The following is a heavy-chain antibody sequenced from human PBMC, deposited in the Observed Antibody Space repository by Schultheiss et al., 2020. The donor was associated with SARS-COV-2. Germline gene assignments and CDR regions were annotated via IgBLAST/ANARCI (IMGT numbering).Heavy chain of an antibody. D-gene: IGHD4-23*01. CDR1: GFTVSSSY. CDR3: AREHAAVTHHWYFDL. CDR2: IYSGGNT. V-gene: IGHV3-53*04. J-gene: IGHJ2*01. Sequence: GSLRLSCAASGFTVSSSYMSWVRQAPGKGLEWVSVIYSGGNTYYAESVKGRFTISRHNSKNTLDLQMNSLRPEDTAVYYCAREHAAVTHHWYFDLWGRGTQVTVSS.